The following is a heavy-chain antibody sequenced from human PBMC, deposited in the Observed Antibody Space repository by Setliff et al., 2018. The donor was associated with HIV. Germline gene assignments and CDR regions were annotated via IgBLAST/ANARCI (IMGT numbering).Heavy chain of an antibody. CDR3: ARVGHSSSYHYYGMDV. D-gene: IGHD6-13*01. Sequence: SVKVSCKTSGGTFSSYGISWVRQAPGQGLEWMGGIIPMFGTGFYAQKFQGRVTITTDESRSTAYMGLSSLSSEDTAVFYYARVGHSSSYHYYGMDVWGQGTTVTVS. CDR2: IIPMFGTG. CDR1: GGTFSSYG. J-gene: IGHJ6*02. V-gene: IGHV1-69*05.